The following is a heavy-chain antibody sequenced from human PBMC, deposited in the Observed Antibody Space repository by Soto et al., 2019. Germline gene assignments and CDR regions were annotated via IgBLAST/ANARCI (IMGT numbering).Heavy chain of an antibody. CDR2: IIPIFGTA. V-gene: IGHV1-69*13. CDR3: ARGTLGATNSMDI. CDR1: GGTFSSYA. D-gene: IGHD1-26*01. Sequence: ASVKVSCKASGGTFSSYAISWVRQAPGQGLEWMGGIIPIFGTANYAQKFQGRVTITADESTSTAYMELSSLRSEDTAVYYCARGTLGATNSMDIWGQGTTVTVSS. J-gene: IGHJ6*02.